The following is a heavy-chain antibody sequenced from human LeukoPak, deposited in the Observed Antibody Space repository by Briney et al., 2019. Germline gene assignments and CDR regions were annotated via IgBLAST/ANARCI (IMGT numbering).Heavy chain of an antibody. CDR1: GGSFSGYY. V-gene: IGHV4-34*01. D-gene: IGHD3-10*01. CDR3: ARGRRMVRGVISHSNWFDP. J-gene: IGHJ5*02. Sequence: SETLSLTCAVYGGSFSGYYWSWIRQPPGKGLEWIGEINHSGSTNYNPSLKSRVTISVDTSKNQFSLKLSSVTAADTAVYYCARGRRMVRGVISHSNWFDPWGQGTLDTVSS. CDR2: INHSGST.